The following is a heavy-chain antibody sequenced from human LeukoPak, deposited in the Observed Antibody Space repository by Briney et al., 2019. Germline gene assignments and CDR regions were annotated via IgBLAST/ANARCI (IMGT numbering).Heavy chain of an antibody. CDR2: IYHSGST. V-gene: IGHV4-4*02. CDR1: GFTVSSNY. Sequence: GSLRLSCAASGFTVSSNYMSWVRQAPGKGLEWIGEIYHSGSTNYNPSLKSRVTISVDKSKNQFSLKLSSVTAADTAVYYCAGCRYYYYGMDVWGQGTTVTVSS. CDR3: AGCRYYYYGMDV. D-gene: IGHD2-15*01. J-gene: IGHJ6*02.